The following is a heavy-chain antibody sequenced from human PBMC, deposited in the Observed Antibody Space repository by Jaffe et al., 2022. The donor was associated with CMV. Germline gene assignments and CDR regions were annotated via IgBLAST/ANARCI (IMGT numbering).Heavy chain of an antibody. Sequence: QLQLQESGPGLVKPSETLSLTCTVSGGSISSSSYYWGWIRQPPGKGLEWIGSIYYSGSTYYNPSLKSRVTISVDTSKNQFSLKLSSVTAADTAVYYCARLDYDSSGYWVDYWGQGTLVTVSS. CDR2: IYYSGST. CDR3: ARLDYDSSGYWVDY. D-gene: IGHD3-22*01. J-gene: IGHJ4*02. V-gene: IGHV4-39*01. CDR1: GGSISSSSYY.